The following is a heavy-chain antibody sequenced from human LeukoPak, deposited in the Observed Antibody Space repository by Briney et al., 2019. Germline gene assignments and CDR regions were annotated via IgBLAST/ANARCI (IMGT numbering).Heavy chain of an antibody. CDR2: MSWNGGSI. D-gene: IGHD3-3*01. J-gene: IGHJ4*02. Sequence: GGSLRLSCEASGFTFDDYAMHWVRQAPGKGLEWVSGMSWNGGSIGYADSVKGRFSISRDNAKNSLYLQMNSLRAEDMALYYCAKGTDYGFWSGYLDWGQGTVVTVSS. CDR1: GFTFDDYA. V-gene: IGHV3-9*03. CDR3: AKGTDYGFWSGYLD.